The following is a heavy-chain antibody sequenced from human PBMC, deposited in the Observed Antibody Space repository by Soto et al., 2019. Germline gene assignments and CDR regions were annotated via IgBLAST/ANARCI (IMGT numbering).Heavy chain of an antibody. CDR1: GFTFSSYA. J-gene: IGHJ4*02. D-gene: IGHD3-22*01. CDR3: AKDTFFYDSSGLRPLDY. Sequence: GGSLRLSCAASGFTFSSYAIHWVRQAPGKGLEWVAVISYDGSNKNYADSVKGRFTISRDNSKNTLYLQMNSLRAEDTALYLCAKDTFFYDSSGLRPLDYWGQGTLVTVSS. CDR2: ISYDGSNK. V-gene: IGHV3-30*18.